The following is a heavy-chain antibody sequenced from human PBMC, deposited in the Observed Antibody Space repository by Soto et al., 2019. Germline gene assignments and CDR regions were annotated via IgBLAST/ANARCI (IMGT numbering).Heavy chain of an antibody. D-gene: IGHD3-3*01. J-gene: IGHJ4*02. CDR1: GGTISNYD. V-gene: IGHV4-4*07. CDR3: ARECQDFWSGPFDY. Sequence: KPSETLSLTCTVSGGTISNYDCNWIRQPAGKGLEWMGRMDTSGSNNYNPSLKSRVTMSVDTSKHTFSLQLSFVTAADTALYYCARECQDFWSGPFDYWGQGALVTVSS. CDR2: MDTSGSN.